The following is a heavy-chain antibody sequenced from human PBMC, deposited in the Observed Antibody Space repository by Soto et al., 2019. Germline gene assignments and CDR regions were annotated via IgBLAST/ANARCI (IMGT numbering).Heavy chain of an antibody. Sequence: PSETLSLTCAVYGGSFSGYYWSWIRQPPGKGLEWIGEINHSGSTNYNPSLKSRVTISVDTSKNQFSLKLSSVTAADTAVYYCASLWVGLELDWGQGTLVTVAS. D-gene: IGHD1-7*01. CDR1: GGSFSGYY. CDR2: INHSGST. CDR3: ASLWVGLELD. V-gene: IGHV4-34*01. J-gene: IGHJ4*02.